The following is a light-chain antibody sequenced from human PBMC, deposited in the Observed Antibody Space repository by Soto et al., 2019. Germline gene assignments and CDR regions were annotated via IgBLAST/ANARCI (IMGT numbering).Light chain of an antibody. CDR1: QSVNSY. CDR3: QQRSNWIT. CDR2: DAS. Sequence: IVLTQSPATLSLSPGERATLSCRASQSVNSYLACYQHKPGQSPRLLIYDASIRATGIPARFSGSGSGTDFTLTISSLEPEDFAVYYCQQRSNWITFGGGTKVEIK. V-gene: IGKV3-11*01. J-gene: IGKJ4*01.